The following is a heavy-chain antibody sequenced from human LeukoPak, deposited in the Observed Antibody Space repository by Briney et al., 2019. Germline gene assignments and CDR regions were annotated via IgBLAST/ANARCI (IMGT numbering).Heavy chain of an antibody. Sequence: ASVEVSCKASGYTFTGYYMHWVRQAPGQGLEWMGWINPNSGGTNYAQKFQGRVTMTRDKSISTAYMELSRLRSDDTAVYYCARGTYPLYYFDYWGQGTLVTVSS. CDR1: GYTFTGYY. CDR3: ARGTYPLYYFDY. CDR2: INPNSGGT. V-gene: IGHV1-2*02. J-gene: IGHJ4*02.